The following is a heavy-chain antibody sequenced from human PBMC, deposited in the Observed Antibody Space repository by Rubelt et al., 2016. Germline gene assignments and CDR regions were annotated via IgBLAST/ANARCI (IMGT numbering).Heavy chain of an antibody. CDR3: ARVADTSGYLDY. J-gene: IGHJ4*02. Sequence: EVQLVDSGGGLVNPGGSLRLSCAASGFTFSSYAMSWVRQAPGKGLEWVSTISDGGGSAYYADSVKGRFTISRDNSKNTLDLQMNRLGAEDTALYYCARVADTSGYLDYWGQGTLVTVSS. D-gene: IGHD3-22*01. CDR1: GFTFSSYA. CDR2: ISDGGGSA. V-gene: IGHV3-23*04.